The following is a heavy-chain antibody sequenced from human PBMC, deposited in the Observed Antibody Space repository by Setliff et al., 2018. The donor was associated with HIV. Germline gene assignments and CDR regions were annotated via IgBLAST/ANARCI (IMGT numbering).Heavy chain of an antibody. J-gene: IGHJ4*02. CDR1: GYTFTSYA. D-gene: IGHD3-10*01. Sequence: GASVKVSCKASGYTFTSYAMNWVRQATGQGLEWMGWMNPNSGNAEYAQKFQGRVTLTRDTSASTAYMELSSLRSEDTAVYYCARKGSGGSFDFEYWGQGTLVTVSS. CDR2: MNPNSGNA. V-gene: IGHV1-8*03. CDR3: ARKGSGGSFDFEY.